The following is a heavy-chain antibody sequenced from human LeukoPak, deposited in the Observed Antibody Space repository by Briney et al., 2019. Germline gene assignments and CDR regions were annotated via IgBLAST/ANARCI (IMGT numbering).Heavy chain of an antibody. CDR2: ISFNGSTT. V-gene: IGHV3-48*03. J-gene: IGHJ4*02. D-gene: IGHD2-15*01. CDR1: GFTFSSYE. CDR3: ARVVYCSGGNCHDYFDY. Sequence: GGSLRLSCAASGFTFSSYEMHWVRQAPGKGLEWVSYISFNGSTTFYADSVKGRFTISRDNAENSLYLQMKSLTAEDTAIYYCARVVYCSGGNCHDYFDYWGQGTLVTVSS.